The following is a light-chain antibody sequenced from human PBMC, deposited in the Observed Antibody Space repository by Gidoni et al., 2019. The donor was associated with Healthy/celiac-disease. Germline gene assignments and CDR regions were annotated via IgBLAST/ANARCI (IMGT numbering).Light chain of an antibody. Sequence: DIQMTQSPSSLSASVGDRVTITCRASQSISSYLNWYQQKPGKAPKLLIYAASSLQSGVPSRFSGSGSGTDFTLTISSLQPEDFATYYCQQRYSTPRGFXGXTKVEIK. J-gene: IGKJ4*01. V-gene: IGKV1-39*01. CDR2: AAS. CDR1: QSISSY. CDR3: QQRYSTPRG.